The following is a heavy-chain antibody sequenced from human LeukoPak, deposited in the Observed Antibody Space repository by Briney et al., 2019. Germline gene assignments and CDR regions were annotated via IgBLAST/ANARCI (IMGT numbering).Heavy chain of an antibody. CDR2: IYGSGTIT. CDR1: GFTFSTYA. Sequence: PGGSLRLSCAASGFTFSTYAMSWVRQAPGKGLEWVSAIYGSGTITYYADSVKGRFAISRDNSKNTLYLQMNSLRPEDTAVYSCARTSPVTANFDAWGQGTLVIGSS. CDR3: ARTSPVTANFDA. V-gene: IGHV3-23*01. J-gene: IGHJ4*02. D-gene: IGHD4-11*01.